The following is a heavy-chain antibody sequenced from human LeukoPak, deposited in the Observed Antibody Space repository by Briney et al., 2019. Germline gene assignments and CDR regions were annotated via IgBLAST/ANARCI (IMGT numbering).Heavy chain of an antibody. Sequence: SETLSLTCTVSGGSISSSSYYWGWIRQPPGKGLEWIGSIYYSGSTYYNPSLKSRVTISVDTSKNQFSLKLSSVTAADTAVYYCARGRYYYGSGSSKFDPWGQGTLVTVSS. J-gene: IGHJ5*02. CDR2: IYYSGST. D-gene: IGHD3-10*01. CDR1: GGSISSSSYY. CDR3: ARGRYYYGSGSSKFDP. V-gene: IGHV4-39*01.